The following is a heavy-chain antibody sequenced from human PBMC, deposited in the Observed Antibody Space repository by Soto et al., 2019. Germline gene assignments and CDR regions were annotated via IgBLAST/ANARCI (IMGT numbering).Heavy chain of an antibody. J-gene: IGHJ4*02. CDR1: GDSIGTTHSY. CDR3: AKNLPRTGRFDY. CDR2: IHYSGST. V-gene: IGHV4-39*01. Sequence: SETLSLTCTVSGDSIGTTHSYWAWIRQSPGKGLEWIGNIHYSGSTYYMPSLRSRVTLSVDTSRNQFSLRLTSVTAEDTAVYYCAKNLPRTGRFDYWGQGTVVTVSS.